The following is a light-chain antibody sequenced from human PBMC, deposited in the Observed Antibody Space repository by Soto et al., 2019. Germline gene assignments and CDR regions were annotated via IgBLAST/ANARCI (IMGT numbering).Light chain of an antibody. Sequence: EIVLTQSPGTLSLSPGERATLSCRASQRVSRSYLAWYQQKHGQATRLLIYGASRRATGISDRFSGSGSGTDFTLTISRLEPEYLAVYYCQQYGSSHTFGRGTKVEIK. CDR1: QRVSRSY. V-gene: IGKV3-20*01. J-gene: IGKJ4*01. CDR3: QQYGSSHT. CDR2: GAS.